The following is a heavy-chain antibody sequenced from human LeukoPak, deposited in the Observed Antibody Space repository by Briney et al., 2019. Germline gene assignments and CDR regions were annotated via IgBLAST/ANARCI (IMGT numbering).Heavy chain of an antibody. Sequence: SQTLSLTCTVSGGSISSGSYYWSWSRQPAGRGLEWIVRIYTSGSTNYNPSLKSRITISVDTSKNQFSLKLSSVTAADTAVYYCARDRVVAARGYYYYGMDVWGQGTTVTVSS. D-gene: IGHD2-15*01. CDR2: IYTSGST. J-gene: IGHJ6*02. V-gene: IGHV4-61*02. CDR1: GGSISSGSYY. CDR3: ARDRVVAARGYYYYGMDV.